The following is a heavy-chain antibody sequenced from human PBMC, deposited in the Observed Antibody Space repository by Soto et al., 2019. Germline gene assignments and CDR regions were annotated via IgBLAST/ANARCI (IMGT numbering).Heavy chain of an antibody. CDR3: AREHSSSWYVDY. V-gene: IGHV3-66*01. Sequence: GGSLRLSCAASGFTVSSKYMSWVRQAPGKGLEWVSVLYSGGSTYYADSVKGRFTISRDNSKNSLYLQMNSLRAEDTAVYYCAREHSSSWYVDYWGQGTLVTSPQ. CDR2: LYSGGST. CDR1: GFTVSSKY. J-gene: IGHJ4*02. D-gene: IGHD6-13*01.